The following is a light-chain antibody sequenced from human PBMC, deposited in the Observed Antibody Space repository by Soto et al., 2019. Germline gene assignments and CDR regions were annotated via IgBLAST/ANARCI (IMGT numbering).Light chain of an antibody. Sequence: QSALTQPASVSGSPGQSITISSTGASSDVGAYNYVSWYQQHPGKAPKLLIYDVSNRPSGVSNRFSGSKSVNTASLTISGLQAEDEADYYCSSYSSSTLYVFAPGTKLTVL. CDR1: SSDVGAYNY. CDR3: SSYSSSTLYV. J-gene: IGLJ1*01. CDR2: DVS. V-gene: IGLV2-14*01.